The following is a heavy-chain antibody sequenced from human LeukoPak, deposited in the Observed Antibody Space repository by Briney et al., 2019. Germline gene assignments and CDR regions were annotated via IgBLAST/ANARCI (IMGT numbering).Heavy chain of an antibody. J-gene: IGHJ4*02. D-gene: IGHD6-6*01. CDR3: ARDSSSSPFAS. CDR1: GFSISSGYY. CDR2: VSHSGSS. Sequence: SETLSLTCAVSGFSISSGYYWGWIRPPPGKGLEWVGGVSHSGSSYYNPSLKSRVTTSVDTSKNQFSLNLSSVTAADTAVYYCARDSSSSPFASWGQGALVTVSS. V-gene: IGHV4-38-2*02.